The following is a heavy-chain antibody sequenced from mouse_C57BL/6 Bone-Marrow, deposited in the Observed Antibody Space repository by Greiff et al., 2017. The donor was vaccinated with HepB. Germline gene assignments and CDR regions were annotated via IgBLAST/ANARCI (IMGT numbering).Heavy chain of an antibody. D-gene: IGHD1-1*02. CDR2: INPGSGGT. V-gene: IGHV1-54*01. Sequence: QVQLQQSGAELVRPGPSVKVSCKASGYAFTNYLIEWVKQRPGQGLEWIGVINPGSGGTNYNEKFKGKATLTADKSSSTAYMQLSSLTSEDSAVYYCARGFPYGYWGQGTTLTVSS. J-gene: IGHJ2*01. CDR3: ARGFPYGY. CDR1: GYAFTNYL.